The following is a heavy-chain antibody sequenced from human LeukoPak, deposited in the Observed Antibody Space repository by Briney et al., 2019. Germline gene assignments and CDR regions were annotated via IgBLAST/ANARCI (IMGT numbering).Heavy chain of an antibody. D-gene: IGHD3-16*01. CDR3: VRGGGHFDY. Sequence: GGSLRLSCAASGFTFSKHWMSWVRQAPGKGLEWVANIKQDGSEKYYVDSVKGRFTISRDNTNNSLYLQMNSLRAEDTAVYYCVRGGGHFDYWGQGTLVTVSS. V-gene: IGHV3-7*01. J-gene: IGHJ4*02. CDR1: GFTFSKHW. CDR2: IKQDGSEK.